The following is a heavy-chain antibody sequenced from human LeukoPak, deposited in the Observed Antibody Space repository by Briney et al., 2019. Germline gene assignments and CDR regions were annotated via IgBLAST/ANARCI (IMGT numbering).Heavy chain of an antibody. CDR1: GTAFRTYA. J-gene: IGHJ5*02. Sequence: GGALRLSCSASGTAFRTYAMHWVRRPPGKGLYYVSAISINGGSTYYADSVRGRFIISRDNSKNTLYLQMSSLRPDDTAVYYCVRTYDENPLGWFDPWGQGTLVTVSS. D-gene: IGHD5-12*01. V-gene: IGHV3-64D*06. CDR2: ISINGGST. CDR3: VRTYDENPLGWFDP.